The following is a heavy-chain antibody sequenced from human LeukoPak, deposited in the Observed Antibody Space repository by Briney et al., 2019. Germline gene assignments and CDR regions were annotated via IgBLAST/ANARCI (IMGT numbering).Heavy chain of an antibody. D-gene: IGHD3-16*01. Sequence: GGSLRLSCAASGFTFDDYGMSWVRQAPGKGLEWVSGINWNGGSTAFADSVKGRFTISRDNAKNSLYVQMNSLRAEDTAVYYCARDLRGGETMSGYWGQGTLVTVSS. CDR2: INWNGGST. CDR1: GFTFDDYG. J-gene: IGHJ4*02. V-gene: IGHV3-20*04. CDR3: ARDLRGGETMSGY.